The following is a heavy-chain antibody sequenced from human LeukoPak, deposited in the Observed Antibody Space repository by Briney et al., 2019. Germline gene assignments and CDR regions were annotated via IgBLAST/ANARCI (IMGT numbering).Heavy chain of an antibody. CDR1: GDSISSGAYS. CDR3: AREFWFANAPGSWLDP. D-gene: IGHD3-10*01. Sequence: PSQTLSLTCVVSGDSISSGAYSWSWIRQPPGKGQEWIGYIFHTGSTFYNPSLKSRVTISVDNSKNQFSLRLSSVTAADTAVYYCAREFWFANAPGSWLDPWGQGTLVTVSS. CDR2: IFHTGST. J-gene: IGHJ5*02. V-gene: IGHV4-30-2*01.